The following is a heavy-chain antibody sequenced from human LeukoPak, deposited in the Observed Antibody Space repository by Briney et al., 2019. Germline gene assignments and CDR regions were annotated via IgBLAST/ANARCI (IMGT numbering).Heavy chain of an antibody. Sequence: AETLSLTCTVSGVSISGTHYYWAWIRQPPGKGLEWIGMINYSGNRYYNPSLWSRVTISVDTSTNQFSLNLNSVTAADTAVYYCARGYDYWGQGTLVAVSS. V-gene: IGHV4-39*01. CDR2: INYSGNR. J-gene: IGHJ4*02. CDR1: GVSISGTHYY. CDR3: ARGYDY. D-gene: IGHD3-22*01.